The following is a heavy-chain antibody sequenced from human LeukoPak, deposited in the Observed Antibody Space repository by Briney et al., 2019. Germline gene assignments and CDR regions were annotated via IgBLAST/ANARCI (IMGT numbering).Heavy chain of an antibody. CDR3: ARLMTTRNWFDP. J-gene: IGHJ5*02. V-gene: IGHV4-59*08. CDR2: IYYGGST. D-gene: IGHD3-16*01. CDR1: GGSISSYY. Sequence: SETLSLTCTVSGGSISSYYWSWIRQPPGKGLEWIGYIYYGGSTNYNPSLKSRVTISVDTSKNQFSLKLSSVTAADTAVYYCARLMTTRNWFDPWGQGTLVTVSS.